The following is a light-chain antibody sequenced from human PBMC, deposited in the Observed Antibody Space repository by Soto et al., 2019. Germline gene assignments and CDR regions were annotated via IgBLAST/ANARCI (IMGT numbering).Light chain of an antibody. CDR1: SSDVGSYNL. CDR2: EVS. CDR3: CSYAGSSTLV. V-gene: IGLV2-23*02. J-gene: IGLJ3*02. Sequence: QSALTKPASISGSPGQSITISCTGTSSDVGSYNLVSWYQQHPGKAPKLMIYEVSKQPSGVSNRFSGSKSGNTASLTISGLQAEDEADYYCCSYAGSSTLVFGGGTQLTVL.